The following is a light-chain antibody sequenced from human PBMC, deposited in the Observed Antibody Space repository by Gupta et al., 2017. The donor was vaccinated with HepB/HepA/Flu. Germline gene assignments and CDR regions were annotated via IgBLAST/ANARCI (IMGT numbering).Light chain of an antibody. J-gene: IGLJ3*02. CDR2: GNS. CDR1: RSNIGAGYD. V-gene: IGLV1-40*01. Sequence: QSVVTQPPSVSGAPGQRVTISFTGSRSNIGAGYDVHWYQQRPGTAPKLLIYGNSKRPSGVPDRFSGSKSGTSDSLVITGLQAEDEADYYCQSYDTSLSGVVFGGGTKLTVL. CDR3: QSYDTSLSGVV.